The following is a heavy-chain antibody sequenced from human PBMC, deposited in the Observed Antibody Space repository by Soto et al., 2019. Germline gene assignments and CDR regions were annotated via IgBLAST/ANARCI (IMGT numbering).Heavy chain of an antibody. D-gene: IGHD5-18*01. CDR3: ARALDTAMVSLPDYYYYYGMDV. CDR1: GFTFSSYA. Sequence: GGSLRLSCAASGFTFSSYAMHWVRQSPGKGLEWVVVISYDGSNKYYADSVKGRFTISRDNSKNTLYLQMNSLRAEDTAVYYCARALDTAMVSLPDYYYYYGMDVWGQGTTVTVSS. V-gene: IGHV3-30-3*01. CDR2: ISYDGSNK. J-gene: IGHJ6*02.